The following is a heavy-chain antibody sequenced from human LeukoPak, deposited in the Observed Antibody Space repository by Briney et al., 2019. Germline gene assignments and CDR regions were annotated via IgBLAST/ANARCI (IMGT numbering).Heavy chain of an antibody. V-gene: IGHV4-61*01. Sequence: SETLSLTCTVSGGSVSSRYHYWGWIRQPPGKGLEWIGYIHYSGSTNYNPSLKSRVTISVDTSENQFSLKLRSVTAADTAVYYCARDIRGVVTDYFDYWGQGTLVTVSS. CDR3: ARDIRGVVTDYFDY. CDR1: GGSVSSRYHY. CDR2: IHYSGST. J-gene: IGHJ4*02. D-gene: IGHD2-21*02.